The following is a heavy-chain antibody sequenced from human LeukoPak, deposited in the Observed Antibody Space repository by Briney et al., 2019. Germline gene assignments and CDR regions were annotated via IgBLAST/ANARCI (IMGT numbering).Heavy chain of an antibody. CDR3: AKVGGATEYFDY. Sequence: QPGGSLRLSCAASGFTFGTYAMSWVRQAPGKGLEWVSTIDNSGGYTYYADSVKGRFTISRDNSKNTLYLQMNSLRAEDTAVYYCAKVGGATEYFDYWGQGTLVTVSS. CDR2: IDNSGGYT. CDR1: GFTFGTYA. J-gene: IGHJ4*02. D-gene: IGHD1-26*01. V-gene: IGHV3-23*01.